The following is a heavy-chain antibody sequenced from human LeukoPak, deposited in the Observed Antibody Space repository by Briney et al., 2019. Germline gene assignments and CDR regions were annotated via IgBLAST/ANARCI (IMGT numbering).Heavy chain of an antibody. Sequence: PGGSLRLSCAASGFTFSTYGMNWARRAPGKGLEWVSGIGPSGDRTYYVDSVKGRFTISRDNSKNTVYLQMSSLRADDTAVYYCAEDSGWILFDDWGQGTLVTVSS. CDR3: AEDSGWILFDD. V-gene: IGHV3-23*01. D-gene: IGHD2-2*03. CDR2: IGPSGDRT. CDR1: GFTFSTYG. J-gene: IGHJ4*02.